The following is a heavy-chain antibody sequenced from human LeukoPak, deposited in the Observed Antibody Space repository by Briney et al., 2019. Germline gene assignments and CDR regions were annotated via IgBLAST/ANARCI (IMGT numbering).Heavy chain of an antibody. V-gene: IGHV3-7*03. CDR2: IKQGGSEK. CDR3: ARARDYDILTGYYSPGNFDY. D-gene: IGHD3-9*01. Sequence: GGSLRLSCAASGFTFSSYWMSWVRQAPGKGLGWVANIKQGGSEKYYVDSVKGRFTISRDNAKNSLYLQMNSLRAEDTALYYCARARDYDILTGYYSPGNFDYWGQGTLVTVSS. CDR1: GFTFSSYW. J-gene: IGHJ4*02.